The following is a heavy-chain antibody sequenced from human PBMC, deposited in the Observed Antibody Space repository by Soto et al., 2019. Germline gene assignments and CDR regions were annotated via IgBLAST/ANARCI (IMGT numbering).Heavy chain of an antibody. J-gene: IGHJ4*02. D-gene: IGHD6-19*01. V-gene: IGHV3-23*01. CDR2: ISGSGGST. Sequence: EVQLLESGGGLVQPGGSLRLSCAASGFTFSSYAMSWVRQAPGKGLEWVSAISGSGGSTYYADSVKGRFTISRDNAKNHLYLQMHSLRAEDTAVYYCAKGLLSLLSPGSGWSRRDPFAYWGQGTLVTVSS. CDR3: AKGLLSLLSPGSGWSRRDPFAY. CDR1: GFTFSSYA.